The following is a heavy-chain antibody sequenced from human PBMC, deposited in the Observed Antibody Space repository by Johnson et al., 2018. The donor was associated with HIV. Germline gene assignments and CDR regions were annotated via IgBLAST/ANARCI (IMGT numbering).Heavy chain of an antibody. CDR1: GFTFSSYG. CDR3: AKVRRGSSWYIAFDI. Sequence: QVQLVESGGGVVQPGRSLRLSCAASGFTFSSYGMHWVRQAPGKGLEWVAVIWYDGSNKYYADSVKGRFTISRDNSKNTLYLQMNSLRAEDTAAYYCAKVRRGSSWYIAFDIWSQGTMVTVSS. V-gene: IGHV3-33*06. CDR2: IWYDGSNK. D-gene: IGHD6-13*01. J-gene: IGHJ3*02.